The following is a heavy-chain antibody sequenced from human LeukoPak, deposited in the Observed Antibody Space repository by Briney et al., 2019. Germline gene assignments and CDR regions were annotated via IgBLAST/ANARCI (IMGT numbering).Heavy chain of an antibody. CDR1: GYSFSDYG. CDR2: IGTNNGNI. D-gene: IGHD3-3*01. V-gene: IGHV1-18*04. J-gene: IGHJ6*02. Sequence: ASVKVSCKTSGYSFSDYGISWVRQAPGQGLEWMGWIGTNNGNINYAQKFQGRVTMTTDTSKTAYMELRGLRYDDTAVYFCAREGFWRGYERHPRYYGMDVWGQGTTVIVSS. CDR3: AREGFWRGYERHPRYYGMDV.